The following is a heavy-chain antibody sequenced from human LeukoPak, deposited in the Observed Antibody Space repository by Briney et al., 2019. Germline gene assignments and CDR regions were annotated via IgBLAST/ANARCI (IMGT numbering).Heavy chain of an antibody. CDR2: ISAYNGNT. V-gene: IGHV1-18*01. Sequence: GASVKVSCKASGYTFTNYDISWARQAPGQGLEWMGWISAYNGNTNSAQKLQGRVTMTTDTSTSTAYMELRSLRSDDTAVYYCARKPSGGYGDYGQLDYWGQGTLVTVSS. D-gene: IGHD4-17*01. CDR3: ARKPSGGYGDYGQLDY. CDR1: GYTFTNYD. J-gene: IGHJ4*02.